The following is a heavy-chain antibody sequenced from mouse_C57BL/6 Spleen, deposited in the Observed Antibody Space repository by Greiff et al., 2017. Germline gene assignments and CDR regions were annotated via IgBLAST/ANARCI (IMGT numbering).Heavy chain of an antibody. J-gene: IGHJ3*01. CDR2: IYPGSGST. CDR3: ARPYDYDWNWFAY. V-gene: IGHV1-55*01. CDR1: GYTFTSYW. D-gene: IGHD2-4*01. Sequence: VQLQQPGAELVKPGASVKMSCKASGYTFTSYWITWVKQRPGQGLEWIGDIYPGSGSTNYNEKFKSKATLTVDTSSSTAYMQLSSLTSEDSAVYYCARPYDYDWNWFAYWGQGTLVTVSA.